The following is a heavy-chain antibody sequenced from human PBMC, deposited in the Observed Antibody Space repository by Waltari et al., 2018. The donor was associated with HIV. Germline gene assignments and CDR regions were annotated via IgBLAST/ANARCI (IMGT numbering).Heavy chain of an antibody. CDR3: TTEPMIRFLEWLLY. J-gene: IGHJ4*02. CDR2: IKSKTDGGKT. D-gene: IGHD3-3*01. CDR1: GFTFSNAW. V-gene: IGHV3-15*01. Sequence: EVQLVESGGGLVKPGGSLRLSCAASGFTFSNAWISWVRQAPGKGLEWVGRIKSKTDGGKTDYAAPVKGRFTISRDDSKNTLYLQMNSLKTEDTAVYYCTTEPMIRFLEWLLYWGQGTLVTVSS.